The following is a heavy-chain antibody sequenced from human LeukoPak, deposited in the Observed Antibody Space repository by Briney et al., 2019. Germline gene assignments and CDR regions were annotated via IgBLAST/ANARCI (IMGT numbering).Heavy chain of an antibody. J-gene: IGHJ4*02. CDR1: GFTFSSYA. CDR2: ISGSGGST. CDR3: AKLKYYYDSSGYYGGFDY. V-gene: IGHV3-23*01. Sequence: PGGSLRLSCAASGFTFSSYAMSWVRQAPGKGLEWVSAISGSGGSTYYADSVKGRFTISRDNSKNTLYLQMNSLRAEDTAVYYCAKLKYYYDSSGYYGGFDYWGQGTLVTASS. D-gene: IGHD3-22*01.